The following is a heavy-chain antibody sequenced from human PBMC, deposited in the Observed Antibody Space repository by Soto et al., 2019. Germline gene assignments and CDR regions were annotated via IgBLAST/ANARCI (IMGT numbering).Heavy chain of an antibody. CDR3: ARQSCSGGSCYLDV. J-gene: IGHJ6*03. D-gene: IGHD2-15*01. V-gene: IGHV5-51*01. CDR1: GYIFSSYW. CDR2: IYPGDSDT. Sequence: GESQKISCKGTGYIFSSYWIGWVRQMPGKGLEWMGIIYPGDSDTRYSPSFQGQVTISADKSISTAYLQWSSLKASDTAMYYCARQSCSGGSCYLDVWGKGTTVTVSS.